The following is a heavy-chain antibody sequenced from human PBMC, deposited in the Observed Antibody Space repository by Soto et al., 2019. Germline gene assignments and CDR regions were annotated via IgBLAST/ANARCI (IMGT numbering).Heavy chain of an antibody. CDR3: AREGVRGVYYMDV. Sequence: EVQLVESGGGLVKPGGSLRLSCAASGFTFSSYSMNWVRQAPGKGLEWVSSISSSSSYIYYADSVKGRFTISRDNAKNSLYLQMNSLRAEDTAVYYGAREGVRGVYYMDVWGKGTTVTVSS. D-gene: IGHD3-10*01. CDR2: ISSSSSYI. V-gene: IGHV3-21*01. J-gene: IGHJ6*03. CDR1: GFTFSSYS.